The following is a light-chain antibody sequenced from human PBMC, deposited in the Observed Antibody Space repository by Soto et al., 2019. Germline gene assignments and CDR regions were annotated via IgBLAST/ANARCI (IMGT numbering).Light chain of an antibody. V-gene: IGKV3-11*01. CDR3: QEYDNWPPEGT. Sequence: EIVLTQSPATRSLSPGERATLSCRAIQSVSSYLAWYQQKPGQAPRLLIYDASNRATGIPARFSGSGSGAEFTLTISSLQSEDFAVYYCQEYDNWPPEGTFGQRSKADI. J-gene: IGKJ1*01. CDR1: QSVSSY. CDR2: DAS.